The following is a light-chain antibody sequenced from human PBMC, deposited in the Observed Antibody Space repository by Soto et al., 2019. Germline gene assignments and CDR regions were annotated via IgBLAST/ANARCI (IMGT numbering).Light chain of an antibody. Sequence: DIQMTQSPSSLSASVGHRVTITCRASQSISTYLNWYPKKTGKPPNLLIYDASSLQSGVPSTFSGSGSGTDFTLTINSLQPEDVETYYCQQSYSTPRTFGQGTKVDIK. CDR2: DAS. CDR3: QQSYSTPRT. V-gene: IGKV1-39*01. J-gene: IGKJ1*01. CDR1: QSISTY.